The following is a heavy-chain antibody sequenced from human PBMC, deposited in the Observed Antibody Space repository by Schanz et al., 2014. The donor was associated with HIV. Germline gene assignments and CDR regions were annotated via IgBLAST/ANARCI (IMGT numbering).Heavy chain of an antibody. Sequence: VQLVESGGVVVQPGGSLRISCAASGFTFSTNDMHWVRQLPGKGLEWVAVISHNGNNDYYADSVKGRFTISRDNSKNTLYLQIKSLRPEDTAVYYCAKDGNWYDSRYRGKGNYYYYYGMDVWGQGTTVTVSS. CDR2: ISHNGNND. CDR3: AKDGNWYDSRYRGKGNYYYYYGMDV. V-gene: IGHV3-30*18. D-gene: IGHD3-22*01. J-gene: IGHJ6*02. CDR1: GFTFSTND.